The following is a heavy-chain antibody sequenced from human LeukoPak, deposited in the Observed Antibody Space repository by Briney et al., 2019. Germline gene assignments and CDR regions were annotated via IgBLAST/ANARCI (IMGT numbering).Heavy chain of an antibody. V-gene: IGHV4-4*07. D-gene: IGHD3-10*01. CDR3: ARESSGNYYNPLGYMDV. CDR2: IFTSGIT. J-gene: IGHJ6*03. Sequence: SETLSLTCTVSGGSISIYYWNWIRQPAGKGLEWIGRIFTSGITNYDPSLKSRVTMSVDTSKNQFSLNLSSVTAADTAVYYCARESSGNYYNPLGYMDVWGKGTTVTVSS. CDR1: GGSISIYY.